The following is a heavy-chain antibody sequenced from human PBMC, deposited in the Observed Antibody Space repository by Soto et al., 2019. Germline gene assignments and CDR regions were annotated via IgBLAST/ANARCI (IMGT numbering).Heavy chain of an antibody. Sequence: SETLSLTCDVSGVSISSGNWWSCVRQSPEKGLEWIGEVYNDGSANYHPSLERRVTISVDRSKNQFSLRLSSVTAADTAKYYCARLVYDSRLNYLYFDYWGPGILVTVSS. D-gene: IGHD3-22*01. J-gene: IGHJ4*02. CDR1: GVSISSGNW. CDR3: ARLVYDSRLNYLYFDY. V-gene: IGHV4-4*02. CDR2: VYNDGSA.